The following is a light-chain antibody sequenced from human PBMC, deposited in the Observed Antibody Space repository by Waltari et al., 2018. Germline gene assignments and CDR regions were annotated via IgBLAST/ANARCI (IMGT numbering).Light chain of an antibody. CDR1: QSVSSGY. CDR2: GAS. J-gene: IGKJ1*01. Sequence: TVLTQSPGTLSLSPGERATLSCRASQSVSSGYLAWYQQKVGQAPRLLMCGASTRATGIPDRFSGSGSGTDFTLTISRLEPEDSAVYYCQQYGNSPPWTFGQGTKVQIK. V-gene: IGKV3-20*01. CDR3: QQYGNSPPWT.